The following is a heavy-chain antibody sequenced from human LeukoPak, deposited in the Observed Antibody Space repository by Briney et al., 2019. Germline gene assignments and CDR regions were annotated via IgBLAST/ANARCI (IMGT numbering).Heavy chain of an antibody. CDR2: ITYSSGNT. D-gene: IGHD2-21*02. J-gene: IGHJ4*02. CDR1: GFTFSTYG. Sequence: GGSLRLSCAASGFTFSTYGMSWFRQAPGKGLEWVSAITYSSGNTYYADSVKGRFTISRDNSKNTLYLQMNSLRAEDTALYYCAKDGTGCGGDCYSDYWGQGTLVTVSS. V-gene: IGHV3-23*01. CDR3: AKDGTGCGGDCYSDY.